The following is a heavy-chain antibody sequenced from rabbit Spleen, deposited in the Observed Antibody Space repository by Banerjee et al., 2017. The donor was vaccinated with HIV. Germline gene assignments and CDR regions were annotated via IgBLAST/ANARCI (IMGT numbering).Heavy chain of an antibody. CDR2: IYGGSSGST. CDR1: GFTLSSYY. D-gene: IGHD4-2*01. J-gene: IGHJ4*01. V-gene: IGHV1S43*01. CDR3: VRDHAGDADYGPYYLNL. Sequence: QAQEKETGGGLVQPGGSLKLSCKASGFTLSSYYMNWVRQAPGKGLEWIGCIYGGSSGSTWYASCVNGRFTISRITSLNTVDLKMAILTAADTATYFCVRDHAGDADYGPYYLNLWGQGTLVTVS.